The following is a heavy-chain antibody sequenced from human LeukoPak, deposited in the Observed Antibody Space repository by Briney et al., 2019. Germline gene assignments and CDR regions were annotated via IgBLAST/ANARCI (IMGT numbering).Heavy chain of an antibody. CDR2: INARGTT. J-gene: IGHJ4*01. D-gene: IGHD3-16*01. CDR1: GGSISGYY. Sequence: SETLSLTCTVSGGSISGYYWSWIRQSPRKGLEWIGYINARGTTNYHPSLKSRVSVSIDTSKQQFSLKLSSVTAADPAVYYCATWGPVTAPATYSFDHWGHGILVTVSS. V-gene: IGHV4-4*09. CDR3: ATWGPVTAPATYSFDH.